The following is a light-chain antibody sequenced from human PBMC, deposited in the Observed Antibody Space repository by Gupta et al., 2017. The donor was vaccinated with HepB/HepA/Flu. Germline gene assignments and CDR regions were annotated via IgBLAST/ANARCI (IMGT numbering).Light chain of an antibody. Sequence: QSALTQPASVSGSPEQSITISFTGTSSDVGGYNYVPWYQQHPGKAPKLIIYDVSNRPSGVSNRFSGSKSGNTASLTISGLQAEDEADYYCSSFTSSTTYVFGTGTKVTVL. CDR3: SSFTSSTTYV. CDR2: DVS. CDR1: SSDVGGYNY. V-gene: IGLV2-14*03. J-gene: IGLJ1*01.